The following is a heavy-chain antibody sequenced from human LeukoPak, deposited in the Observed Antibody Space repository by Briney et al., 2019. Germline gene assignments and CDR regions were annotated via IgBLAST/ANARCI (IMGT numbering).Heavy chain of an antibody. CDR3: ARDNSVRDEAWWSNP. J-gene: IGHJ5*02. D-gene: IGHD5-24*01. CDR2: ISPSGGST. V-gene: IGHV1-46*01. CDR1: GGTFTSNY. Sequence: GASVKVSCKASGGTFTSNYMHWVRQAPGQGPEWMGVISPSGGSTTYAQKFQGRVTLTRDMSTSTDYLELSSLRSEDTAVYYCARDNSVRDEAWWSNPWGQGTLVTVPS.